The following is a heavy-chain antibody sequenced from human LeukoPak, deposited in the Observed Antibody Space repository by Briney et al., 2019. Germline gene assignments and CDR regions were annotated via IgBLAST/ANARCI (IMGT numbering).Heavy chain of an antibody. J-gene: IGHJ4*02. CDR3: ASTYFGAGSFPLDY. CDR2: IYYTGST. Sequence: SETLSLTCTVSGGSMFSYYWSWVRQSPGKGLEWIGYIYYTGSTNYNPSLKSRVTISIDMSRTQFSLKLRSVTAADTAVYYCASTYFGAGSFPLDYWGQGTLVTVSS. V-gene: IGHV4-59*08. CDR1: GGSMFSYY. D-gene: IGHD3-10*01.